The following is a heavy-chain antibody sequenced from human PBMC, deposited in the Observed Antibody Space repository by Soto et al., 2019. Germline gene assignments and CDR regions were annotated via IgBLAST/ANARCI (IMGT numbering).Heavy chain of an antibody. CDR1: GFTFSDYY. Sequence: PGGSLRLSCAASGFTFSDYYMSWIRQAPGKGLEWVSYISSSGSTIYYADSVKGRFTISRDNAKNSLYLQMNSLRAEDTAVYYCARDSGWAMTHYYYYGMDVWGQGTTVTVSS. CDR3: ARDSGWAMTHYYYYGMDV. CDR2: ISSSGSTI. V-gene: IGHV3-11*01. D-gene: IGHD3-16*01. J-gene: IGHJ6*02.